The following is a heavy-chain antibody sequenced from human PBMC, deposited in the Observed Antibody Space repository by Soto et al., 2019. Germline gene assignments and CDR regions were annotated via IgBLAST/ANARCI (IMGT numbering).Heavy chain of an antibody. J-gene: IGHJ4*02. CDR3: AKRDSGSGRSPPLINY. CDR2: VGGGRDNI. V-gene: IGHV3-23*01. D-gene: IGHD3-10*01. Sequence: QLLESGGGLVQPGGSLRLSCAASGFTFSSYSMNWVRQAPGKGLQWVATVGGGRDNIFYADSVKGRFTISRDDSQNMVFLQMNSLRPEDTAVYFCAKRDSGSGRSPPLINYWGQGTLVTVSS. CDR1: GFTFSSYS.